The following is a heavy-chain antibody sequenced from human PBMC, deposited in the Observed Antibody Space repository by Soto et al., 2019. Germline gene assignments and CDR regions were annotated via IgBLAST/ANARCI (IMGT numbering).Heavy chain of an antibody. V-gene: IGHV4-4*02. Sequence: QVQLQESGPGLVKPSGTLSLTCTVSGGSISSSNWWNWVRQPPGKGLEWIGEIYHGGSTNYNPSLKSRVNISVDKSKNQFSLKLTSVTAADTAVYYCARSYFGADYWGQGALVTVSS. CDR3: ARSYFGADY. CDR2: IYHGGST. J-gene: IGHJ4*02. CDR1: GGSISSSNW. D-gene: IGHD3-10*01.